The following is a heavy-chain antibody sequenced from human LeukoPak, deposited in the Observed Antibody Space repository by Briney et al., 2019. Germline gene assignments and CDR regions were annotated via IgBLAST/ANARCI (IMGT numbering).Heavy chain of an antibody. CDR1: GFTFSNYW. J-gene: IGHJ4*02. V-gene: IGHV3-74*01. CDR2: INSDGSST. CDR3: AKAHTYYYDSSGYLGYFDY. Sequence: GGSLRLSCAASGFTFSNYWMHWVRQAPGKGLVWVSRINSDGSSTNYADSVKGRFTISRDNAKNTLYLQMNSLRAEDMALYYCAKAHTYYYDSSGYLGYFDYWGQGTLVTVSS. D-gene: IGHD3-22*01.